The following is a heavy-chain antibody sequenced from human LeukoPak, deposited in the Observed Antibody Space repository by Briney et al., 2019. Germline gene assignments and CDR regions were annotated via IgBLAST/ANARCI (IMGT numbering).Heavy chain of an antibody. CDR2: IYYSGST. D-gene: IGHD6-13*01. CDR3: ARGSGGSWYFYFDY. V-gene: IGHV4-39*01. Sequence: SETLSLTCTVSGGSISSSSYYWGWIRQPPGKGLEWIGSIYYSGSTYYNPSLKSRVTISVDTSKNQFSLKLSSVTAADTAVYYCARGSGGSWYFYFDYWGQGTLVTVSS. CDR1: GGSISSSSYY. J-gene: IGHJ4*02.